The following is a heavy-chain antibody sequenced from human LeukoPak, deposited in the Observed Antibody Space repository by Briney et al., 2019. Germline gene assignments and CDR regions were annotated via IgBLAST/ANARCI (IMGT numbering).Heavy chain of an antibody. CDR3: AKDRRYFDY. D-gene: IGHD3-9*01. CDR2: ISYDGSNK. Sequence: PGGSLRLSCAAPGFTFSSYAMHWVRQAPGKGLEWVTVISYDGSNKYYADSVKGRFTISRDNSKNTLYLQMNSLRAEDAAVYYCAKDRRYFDYWGQGTLVTVSS. CDR1: GFTFSSYA. J-gene: IGHJ4*02. V-gene: IGHV3-30*04.